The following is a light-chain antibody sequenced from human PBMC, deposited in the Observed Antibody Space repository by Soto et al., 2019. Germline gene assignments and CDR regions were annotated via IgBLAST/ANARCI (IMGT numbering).Light chain of an antibody. Sequence: EILLTQSPGTLSLSPGERATRSCRASQSINNNYLAWYQQKRGQAPRLLIYGASSRATGIPDRFSGSGSGTDFTLTISRLEPEDFAVYYCQQYGGSPRTFGQGTQVEIK. CDR1: QSINNNY. J-gene: IGKJ1*01. CDR3: QQYGGSPRT. CDR2: GAS. V-gene: IGKV3-20*01.